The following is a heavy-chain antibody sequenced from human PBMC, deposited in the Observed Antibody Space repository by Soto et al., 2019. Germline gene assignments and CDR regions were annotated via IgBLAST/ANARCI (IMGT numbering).Heavy chain of an antibody. Sequence: SXAVSVFTFISYGIHWVRQAPGKGLEWVAVISYDGSNKYYADSVKGRFTISRDNSKNTLYLQMNSLRAEDTAVYYCEKATIQLWLGGYFDYWGQGTLVTVYS. CDR3: EKATIQLWLGGYFDY. V-gene: IGHV3-30*18. J-gene: IGHJ4*02. CDR2: ISYDGSNK. D-gene: IGHD5-18*01. CDR1: VFTFISYG.